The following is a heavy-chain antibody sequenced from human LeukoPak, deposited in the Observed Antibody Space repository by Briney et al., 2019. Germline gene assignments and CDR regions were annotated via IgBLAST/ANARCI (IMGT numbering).Heavy chain of an antibody. V-gene: IGHV5-51*01. D-gene: IGHD2-2*01. CDR1: GYSFTSYW. J-gene: IGHJ5*02. CDR3: ACRDLTSTWSYP. Sequence: GESLKISCKGIGYSFTSYWIGWVRPMPGKGLEWMGVIFPRDSRTRYNPSFQGQVTISVDKSISTAYLQWVSLKASDTAMYYCACRDLTSTWSYPWGQGTLVTVSS. CDR2: IFPRDSRT.